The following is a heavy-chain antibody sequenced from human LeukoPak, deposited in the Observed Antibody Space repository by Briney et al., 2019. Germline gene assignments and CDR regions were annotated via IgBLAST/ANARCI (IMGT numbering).Heavy chain of an antibody. J-gene: IGHJ6*03. D-gene: IGHD3-10*01. Sequence: ASVKVSCTASGYTFTGYYMHWVRQAPGQGLEWMGWINPNSGGTNYAQKFQGRVTIARDTSNSTPYMELSRLRSADTAVYYCARDRYYYGSGTYYYYYYMDVWGKGTTVTVSS. CDR3: ARDRYYYGSGTYYYYYYMDV. CDR1: GYTFTGYY. V-gene: IGHV1-2*02. CDR2: INPNSGGT.